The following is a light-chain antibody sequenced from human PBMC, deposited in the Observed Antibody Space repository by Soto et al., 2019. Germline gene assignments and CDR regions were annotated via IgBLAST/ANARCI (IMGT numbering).Light chain of an antibody. CDR2: NNN. CDR3: AAWDDSLNGHWV. V-gene: IGLV1-44*01. J-gene: IGLJ3*02. CDR1: SSNIGSNT. Sequence: QSVLTQPPSASGTPGQRVTNSCSGSSSNIGSNTVNWYQQLPGTAPKLLIYNNNQRPSGVPDRFSGSKSGTSASLAISGLQSEDEADYYCAAWDDSLNGHWVFGGGTKVTVL.